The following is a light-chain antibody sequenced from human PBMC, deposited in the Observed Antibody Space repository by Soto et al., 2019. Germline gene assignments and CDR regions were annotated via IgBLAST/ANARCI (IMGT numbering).Light chain of an antibody. J-gene: IGKJ1*01. Sequence: DIQITQSPSMLSASVLDIVTITFLASQSISSWLAWYQQKPGKAPNLLIHKASHLESGVPSRFSGSGSGTEFTLTISSLQPGDFATYYCQHYNTYPWTFGQGTKVDIK. V-gene: IGKV1-5*03. CDR3: QHYNTYPWT. CDR1: QSISSW. CDR2: KAS.